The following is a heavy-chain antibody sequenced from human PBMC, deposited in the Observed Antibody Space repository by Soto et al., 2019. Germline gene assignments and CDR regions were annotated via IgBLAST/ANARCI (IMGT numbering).Heavy chain of an antibody. J-gene: IGHJ3*02. CDR1: GFTFSDYY. CDR3: ARDLSAGITMIVVGAFDI. CDR2: ISSSGSTI. V-gene: IGHV3-11*01. Sequence: PGGSLRLSCAASGFTFSDYYMSWIRQAPGKGLEWVSYISSSGSTIYYADSVKGRFTISRDNAKNSLYLQMNSLRAEDTAVYYCARDLSAGITMIVVGAFDIWGQGTMVTVSS. D-gene: IGHD3-22*01.